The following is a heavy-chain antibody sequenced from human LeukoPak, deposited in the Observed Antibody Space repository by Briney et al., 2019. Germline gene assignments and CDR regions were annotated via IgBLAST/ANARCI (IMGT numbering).Heavy chain of an antibody. D-gene: IGHD3-10*01. Sequence: SETLSLTCTVSGGSISSYYWSWIRQPPGKGLEWIGYIYYSGSTNYNPSLKSRVTISVDTSKNQFSLKLSSVTAADTAVYYCARALVRGVSRYYYYGMDVWGQGTTVTVSS. CDR1: GGSISSYY. CDR2: IYYSGST. J-gene: IGHJ6*02. V-gene: IGHV4-59*12. CDR3: ARALVRGVSRYYYYGMDV.